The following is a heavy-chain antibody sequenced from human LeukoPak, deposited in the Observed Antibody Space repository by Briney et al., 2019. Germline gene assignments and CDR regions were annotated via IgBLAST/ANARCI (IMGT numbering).Heavy chain of an antibody. CDR3: TKARRYYYGSGSFFSYYFDY. D-gene: IGHD3-10*01. CDR1: GFTFSNAW. J-gene: IGHJ4*02. Sequence: GGSLRLSCAASGFTFSNAWMSWVRQAPGKGLEWVGRIKSKTDGGTTDYAAPVNGRFTISRDDSKNTLYLQMNSLKTEDTAVYYCTKARRYYYGSGSFFSYYFDYWGQGTLVTASS. V-gene: IGHV3-15*01. CDR2: IKSKTDGGTT.